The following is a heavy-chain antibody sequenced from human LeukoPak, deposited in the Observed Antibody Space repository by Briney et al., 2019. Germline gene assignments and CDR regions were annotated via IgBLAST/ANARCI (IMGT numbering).Heavy chain of an antibody. CDR1: GXTVSSNY. J-gene: IGHJ6*02. Sequence: PGGSLRLSCAAYGXTVSSNYMSWVRQAPGKGLEWVLVIYSGGSTYYADSVKGRFTISRDNSKNTLYLQMNSLRAEDTAVYYCARDRKPTPLYYGMDVWGQGTTVTVSS. V-gene: IGHV3-53*01. CDR2: IYSGGST. CDR3: ARDRKPTPLYYGMDV.